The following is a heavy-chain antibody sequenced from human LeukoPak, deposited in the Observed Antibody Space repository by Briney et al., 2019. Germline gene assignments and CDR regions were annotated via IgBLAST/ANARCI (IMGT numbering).Heavy chain of an antibody. J-gene: IGHJ4*02. CDR1: GGTFSSYA. CDR3: ARSYYDTLTGFDY. V-gene: IGHV1-69*05. Sequence: SVKVSCKASGGTFSSYAISWVRQAPGQGLEWMGRIIPIFGTANYAQKFQGRVTITTDESTSTAYMELSSLRSEDTAVYYCARSYYDTLTGFDYWGQGTLVTVSS. D-gene: IGHD3-9*01. CDR2: IIPIFGTA.